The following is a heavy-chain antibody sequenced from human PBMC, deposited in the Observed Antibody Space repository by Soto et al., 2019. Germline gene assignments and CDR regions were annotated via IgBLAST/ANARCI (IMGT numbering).Heavy chain of an antibody. CDR1: GFTFSNYW. CDR3: VCFECGRTAVVTAMEANDY. V-gene: IGHV3-74*01. Sequence: GGSLRLSCAASGFTFSNYWMHWVRQSPGKGLVWVSRINSDETITSYADSVKGRFTISRDNAKNTLYLQMSSLGVEDTALYYCVCFECGRTAVVTAMEANDYWGQGTLVTVSS. J-gene: IGHJ4*02. CDR2: INSDETIT. D-gene: IGHD2-21*02.